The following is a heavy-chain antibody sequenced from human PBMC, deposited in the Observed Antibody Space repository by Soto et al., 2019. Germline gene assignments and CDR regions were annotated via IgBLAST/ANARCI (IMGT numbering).Heavy chain of an antibody. D-gene: IGHD2-2*01. V-gene: IGHV1-18*01. Sequence: ASVKVSCKSSGYTFTTFGISWVRQAPGQGLEWMGWIDPKNGNTKDAQKFQGRVTMTTDTSTSTAYMELRSLRSDDTAVYYCAKEYCDSSRCFLPDYWGQGALVTVSS. CDR1: GYTFTTFG. J-gene: IGHJ4*02. CDR3: AKEYCDSSRCFLPDY. CDR2: IDPKNGNT.